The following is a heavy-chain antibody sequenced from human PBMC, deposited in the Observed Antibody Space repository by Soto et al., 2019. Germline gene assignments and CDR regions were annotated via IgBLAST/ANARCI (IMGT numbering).Heavy chain of an antibody. CDR1: GYSFTSYW. J-gene: IGHJ6*03. Sequence: GESLKISCKGSGYSFTSYWIGWVRQMPGKGLEWMGIIYPGDSDTRYSPSFQGQVTISADKSISTAYLQWSSLKASDTAMYYCARRNGYSGYDHYYYYMDVWGKGTTVTVSS. D-gene: IGHD5-12*01. V-gene: IGHV5-51*01. CDR3: ARRNGYSGYDHYYYYMDV. CDR2: IYPGDSDT.